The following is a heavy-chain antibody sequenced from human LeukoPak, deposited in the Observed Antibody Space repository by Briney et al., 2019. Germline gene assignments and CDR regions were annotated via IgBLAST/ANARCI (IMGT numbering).Heavy chain of an antibody. J-gene: IGHJ4*02. CDR2: IDYSGDS. CDR1: GASISPSY. Sequence: SETLSLTCTVSGASISPSYWSWIRQPPGKGLEWVGYIDYSGDSNYNPSLRSGVTMSVNTSKNPFSLRMSSMTAAATAVYYCARHGGLEAPLMQYWGQGSLVTVSS. D-gene: IGHD6-6*01. CDR3: ARHGGLEAPLMQY. V-gene: IGHV4-59*08.